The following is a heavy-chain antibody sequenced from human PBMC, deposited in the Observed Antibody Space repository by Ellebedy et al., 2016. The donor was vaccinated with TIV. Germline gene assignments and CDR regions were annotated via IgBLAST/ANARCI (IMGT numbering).Heavy chain of an antibody. CDR3: AREGEGGFDY. J-gene: IGHJ4*02. Sequence: GGSLRLXCAASGFMFSNYWMSWVRQAPGKGLEWVANIKQDGSEKYYVDSVKGRFTISRDNAKNSLYLQMNSLRAEDTAVYYCAREGEGGFDYWGQGTLVTVSS. V-gene: IGHV3-7*03. CDR2: IKQDGSEK. D-gene: IGHD3-16*01. CDR1: GFMFSNYW.